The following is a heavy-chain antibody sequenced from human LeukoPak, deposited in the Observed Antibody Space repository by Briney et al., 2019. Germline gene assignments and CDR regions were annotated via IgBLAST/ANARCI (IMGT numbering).Heavy chain of an antibody. D-gene: IGHD3-22*01. CDR3: ASPPYYYDSSGYGQPHY. Sequence: PSETLSLTCTVSGGSISSYYWSWVRQAPGKGLEWVSVIYSGGSTYYADSVKGRFTISRDNSKNTLYLQMNSLRAEDTAVCYCASPPYYYDSSGYGQPHYWGQGTLVTVSS. J-gene: IGHJ4*02. CDR1: GGSISSYY. V-gene: IGHV3-66*02. CDR2: IYSGGST.